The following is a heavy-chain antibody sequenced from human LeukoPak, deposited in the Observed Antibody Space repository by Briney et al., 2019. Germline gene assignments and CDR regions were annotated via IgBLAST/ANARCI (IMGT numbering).Heavy chain of an antibody. D-gene: IGHD1-26*01. CDR3: AKVKKELLRGDAFDI. Sequence: PGGSLRLSCAASGFTFSSYAMSWVRQAPGKGLGWVPAISGSGGSTYYADSVKGRFTISRDNSKNTLYLQMNSLRAEDTAVYYCAKVKKELLRGDAFDIWGQGTMVTVSS. J-gene: IGHJ3*02. CDR1: GFTFSSYA. V-gene: IGHV3-23*01. CDR2: ISGSGGST.